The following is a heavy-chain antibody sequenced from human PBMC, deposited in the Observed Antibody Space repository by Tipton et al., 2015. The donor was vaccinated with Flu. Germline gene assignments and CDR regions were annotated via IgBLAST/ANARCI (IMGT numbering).Heavy chain of an antibody. CDR3: ARERRPIFLMVRGELDY. CDR2: VNPSDDST. D-gene: IGHD3-10*01. CDR1: GYTFANFY. J-gene: IGHJ4*01. V-gene: IGHV1-46*01. Sequence: QLVQSGAEVKKPGASVKVSCKTSGYTFANFYIHWVRQASGQGLEWMGRVNPSDDSTNYAQKFQGRVSMTRDTSTSTVYMELSSLRSEDTAVYYCARERRPIFLMVRGELDYWGQGTQVTVSS.